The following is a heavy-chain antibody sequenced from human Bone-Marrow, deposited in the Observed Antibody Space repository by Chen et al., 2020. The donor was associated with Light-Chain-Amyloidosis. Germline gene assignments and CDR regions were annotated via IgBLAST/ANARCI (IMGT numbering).Heavy chain of an antibody. CDR3: ATDRGAGAADY. CDR1: GITFSGTW. CDR2: INQDGSVR. D-gene: IGHD1-26*01. J-gene: IGHJ4*02. Sequence: EVQLVESGGGLVQPGGSLRISCVASGITFSGTWMSWVRQAPGKGLEWVANINQDGSVRNHVDSVKGRFTISRDNAKNSLYLQMDGLGADDTAVYFCATDRGAGAADYWGQGTLVTVSS. V-gene: IGHV3-7*01.